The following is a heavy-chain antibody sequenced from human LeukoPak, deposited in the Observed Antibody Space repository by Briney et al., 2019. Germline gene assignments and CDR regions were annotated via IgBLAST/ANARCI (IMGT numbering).Heavy chain of an antibody. J-gene: IGHJ6*03. CDR3: ARAVGSGSFQTYYYYMDV. CDR2: IYADKTT. CDR1: GGSFNTYY. D-gene: IGHD3-10*01. V-gene: IGHV4-4*07. Sequence: SEALSLTCSVSGGSFNTYYWSWIRQPAGKGLEWIGHIYADKTTDYNPSLKSRVTMSVDTSKNQFSLKLSSVTAADTAVYYCARAVGSGSFQTYYYYMDVWGKGTTVTISS.